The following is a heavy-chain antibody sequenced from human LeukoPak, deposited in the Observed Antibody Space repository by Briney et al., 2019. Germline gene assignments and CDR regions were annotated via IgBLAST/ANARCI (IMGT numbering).Heavy chain of an antibody. V-gene: IGHV4-34*01. Sequence: LRLSCAASGFTVSSNYMSWIRQPPGKGLECIGEINHSGSTNYNPSLKSRVTISVDTSKNQFSLKLSSVTAADTAVYYCARGGRIWVSVAARQNWYFDLWGRGTLVTVSS. D-gene: IGHD6-6*01. J-gene: IGHJ2*01. CDR2: INHSGST. CDR1: GFTVSSNY. CDR3: ARGGRIWVSVAARQNWYFDL.